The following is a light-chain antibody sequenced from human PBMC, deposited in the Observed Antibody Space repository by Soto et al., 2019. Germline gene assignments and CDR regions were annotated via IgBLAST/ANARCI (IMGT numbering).Light chain of an antibody. CDR1: SSDIGGYDY. V-gene: IGLV2-11*01. J-gene: IGLJ1*01. CDR2: KGT. Sequence: QSALTQPRSVSGSPGQSVTISCTGTSSDIGGYDYVSWYQQHPGKAPKLIIYKGTQRPSGVSNRISGSTSGNAASLTISGLQADDEADYFCCSSAPESTYVFGTGTKLTVL. CDR3: CSSAPESTYV.